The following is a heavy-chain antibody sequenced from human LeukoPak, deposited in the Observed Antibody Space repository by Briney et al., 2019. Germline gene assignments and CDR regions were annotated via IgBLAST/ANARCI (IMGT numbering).Heavy chain of an antibody. CDR2: ISYAGSNK. V-gene: IGHV3-30*18. CDR3: AKDSLRWSYFYYGMDV. CDR1: GFTLSSYG. J-gene: IGHJ6*02. D-gene: IGHD4-23*01. Sequence: PGRSLRLSCAASGFTLSSYGMQWVRQAPGEGLEWVAVISYAGSNKYYVDSVKGRFTISRDKSKNTLYLQMNSLRAEDTAVYYCAKDSLRWSYFYYGMDVWGQGTTVTVSS.